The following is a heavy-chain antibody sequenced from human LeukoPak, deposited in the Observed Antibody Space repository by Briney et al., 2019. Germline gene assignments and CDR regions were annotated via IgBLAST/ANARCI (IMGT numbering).Heavy chain of an antibody. Sequence: GGSLRLSCAASGFIFNSYGIHWVRQAPGKGLEWVAVIWYAESSTYYTDSVKGRFTISRDNSKKTVYLQMNSPRVEDTGVYYCARDGSFGRDVWGQGTTVTVSS. CDR3: ARDGSFGRDV. V-gene: IGHV3-33*01. D-gene: IGHD6-19*01. J-gene: IGHJ6*02. CDR1: GFIFNSYG. CDR2: IWYAESST.